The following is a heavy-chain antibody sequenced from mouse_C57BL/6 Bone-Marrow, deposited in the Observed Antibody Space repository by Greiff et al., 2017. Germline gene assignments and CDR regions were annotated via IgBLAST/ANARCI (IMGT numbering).Heavy chain of an antibody. CDR1: GFNIKDYY. D-gene: IGHD1-1*01. V-gene: IGHV14-1*01. CDR2: LDPVDGAT. CDR3: TTDYYGSSYLAWCAY. J-gene: IGHJ3*01. Sequence: EVQLQESGAELVRPGASVKLSCTASGFNIKDYYMHWVKQRPEQGLEWIGRLDPVDGATEYAPKFQGKATMTADTSSNTAYLQLSSLTSEDTAVYYCTTDYYGSSYLAWCAYWGQGTLVTVSA.